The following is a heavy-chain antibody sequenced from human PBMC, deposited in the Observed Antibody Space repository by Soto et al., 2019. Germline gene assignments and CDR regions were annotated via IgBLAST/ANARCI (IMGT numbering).Heavy chain of an antibody. CDR1: GFTFSIYS. D-gene: IGHD5-18*01. CDR2: ISSSSTYI. J-gene: IGHJ5*02. V-gene: IGHV3-21*01. Sequence: PGGSLRLSCAAPGFTFSIYSMNWVRQAPGKGLEWVSSISSSSTYIYYADSVKGRFTISRDNAKNALYLQMKSLRAEDTAVYYCARDSYGWSFDPWGRGTLVTVSS. CDR3: ARDSYGWSFDP.